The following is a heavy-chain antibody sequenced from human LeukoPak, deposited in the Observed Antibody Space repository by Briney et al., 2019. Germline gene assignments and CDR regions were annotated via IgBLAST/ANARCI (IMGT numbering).Heavy chain of an antibody. CDR1: GFTGSYNY. D-gene: IGHD4-23*01. V-gene: IGHV3-23*01. CDR2: ISGSGGST. Sequence: GSLILSCAASGFTGSYNYMSWVRQAPGKGLEWVSAISGSGGSTYYADSVNGRFTISRDNSKTTLHLQMNRLRAEDTAVYYCANYGGNSLGYWGQGTLVTVSS. J-gene: IGHJ4*02. CDR3: ANYGGNSLGY.